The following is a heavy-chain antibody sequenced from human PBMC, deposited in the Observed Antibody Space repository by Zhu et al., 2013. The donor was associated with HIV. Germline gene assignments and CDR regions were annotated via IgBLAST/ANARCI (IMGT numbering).Heavy chain of an antibody. V-gene: IGHV1-2*02. D-gene: IGHD2-2*01. Sequence: QVQLVQSGAEVKKPGASVKVSCKASGYTFTGYYMHWVRQAPGQGLEWMGWINPNSGGTNYAQKFQGRVTMTRDTSISTAYMELSRLRSDDTAVYYCARDPLADVVVPAAMWDDAFDIWGQGTMVTVSS. CDR1: GYTFTGYY. CDR2: INPNSGGT. J-gene: IGHJ3*02. CDR3: ARDPLADVVVPAAMWDDAFDI.